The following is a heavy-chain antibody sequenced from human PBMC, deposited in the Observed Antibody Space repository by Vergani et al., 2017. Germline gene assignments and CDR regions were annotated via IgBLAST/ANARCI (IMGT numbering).Heavy chain of an antibody. D-gene: IGHD3-3*01. Sequence: QVQLQQWGAGLLQPSETLSLTCAVYGGSFSGYYWSWIRQPPGKGLEWLGEINHSGSTNYNPSLKGRVTTSVDTSKNHFSLKLSSVTAADTAVYYCARGQIFGVVIMGAEYFKHWDQGTLVSVSS. CDR3: ARGQIFGVVIMGAEYFKH. V-gene: IGHV4-34*01. J-gene: IGHJ1*01. CDR1: GGSFSGYY. CDR2: INHSGST.